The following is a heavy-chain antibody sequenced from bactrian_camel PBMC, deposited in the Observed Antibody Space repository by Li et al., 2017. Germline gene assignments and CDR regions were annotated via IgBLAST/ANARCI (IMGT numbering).Heavy chain of an antibody. Sequence: HVQLVESGGGLVQPGGSLRLSCAASGFTFSTYDMTWVRQAPGTGLEWVSRIETRGGRTYYSSSVKGRFTVSRDDAKNTLYLQLNSLKTDDTAMYYCAKSFRAVATYYAMDYWGKGTQVTVS. V-gene: IGHV3S1*01. CDR1: GFTFSTYD. CDR2: IETRGGRT. D-gene: IGHD2*01. J-gene: IGHJ7*01.